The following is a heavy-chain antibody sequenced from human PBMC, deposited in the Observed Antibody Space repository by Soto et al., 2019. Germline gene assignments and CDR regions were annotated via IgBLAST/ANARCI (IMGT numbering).Heavy chain of an antibody. CDR1: GFTFSRYE. J-gene: IGHJ3*01. CDR3: ATGSGGGGAFDF. V-gene: IGHV3-48*03. D-gene: IGHD3-10*01. CDR2: IHSSGTTI. Sequence: EVKLVESGGGLVQPGGSLRLSCAASGFTFSRYEMNWVRQAPGKGLEWISYIHSSGTTIYYADSVKGRFTISRDNAKNSLCPKMNGLSAEDTAVYYCATGSGGGGAFDFWGQGTMVTVSS.